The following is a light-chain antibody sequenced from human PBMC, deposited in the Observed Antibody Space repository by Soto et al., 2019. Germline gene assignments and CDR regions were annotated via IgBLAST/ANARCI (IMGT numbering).Light chain of an antibody. V-gene: IGKV1-9*01. CDR1: QGMNTY. CDR2: GAS. Sequence: DIQLTQSPSFLSASVGDRVTISCRASQGMNTYVAWYQQKPGKAPKLLIYGASTLHTGVPSRFSGSESGAEFTLTISSLQSEDFATYYCQQLHSYPITFGQGTRLEIK. CDR3: QQLHSYPIT. J-gene: IGKJ5*01.